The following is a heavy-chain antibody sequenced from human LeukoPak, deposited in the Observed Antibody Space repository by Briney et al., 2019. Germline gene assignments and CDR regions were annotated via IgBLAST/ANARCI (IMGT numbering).Heavy chain of an antibody. D-gene: IGHD3-10*01. V-gene: IGHV1-2*02. Sequence: ASVKVSCKASGYTFTGYFMNWVRQAPGQGLEWMGWINPNSGDTTYAQKFQGRVTMTRDTSISTAYMELGRLRSDDTAVYYCARAQYYYPHHYYVYWGQGTPVTVSS. J-gene: IGHJ4*02. CDR2: INPNSGDT. CDR3: ARAQYYYPHHYYVY. CDR1: GYTFTGYF.